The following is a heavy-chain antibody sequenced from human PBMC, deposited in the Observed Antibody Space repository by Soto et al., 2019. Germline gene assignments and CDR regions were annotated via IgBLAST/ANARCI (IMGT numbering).Heavy chain of an antibody. CDR1: GFTFSSYG. J-gene: IGHJ4*02. Sequence: GGSLRLSCAASGFTFSSYGMHWVRQAPGKGLEWVAVIWYDGSNKYYADSVKGRFTISRDNSKNTLYLQMNSLRAEDTAVYYCARDLLYYYDSSGSLDYWGQGTLVTVSS. CDR3: ARDLLYYYDSSGSLDY. D-gene: IGHD3-22*01. CDR2: IWYDGSNK. V-gene: IGHV3-33*01.